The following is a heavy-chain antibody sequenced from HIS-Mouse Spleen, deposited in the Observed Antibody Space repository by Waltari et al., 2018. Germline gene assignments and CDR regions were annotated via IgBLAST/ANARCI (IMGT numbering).Heavy chain of an antibody. CDR3: ASLYYDILTGYYRDY. CDR2: IVSSSMYF. V-gene: IGHV3-21*01. CDR1: GFTFSSYS. Sequence: EVQLVESGGGLVKPGGSLRLSCAASGFTFSSYSMHWVRQAPGRVLVGVSSIVSSSMYFYSADSLKGRFTISRDNAKNSLYLQMNSLGAEDTAVYYCASLYYDILTGYYRDYWGQGTLVTVSS. J-gene: IGHJ4*02. D-gene: IGHD3-9*01.